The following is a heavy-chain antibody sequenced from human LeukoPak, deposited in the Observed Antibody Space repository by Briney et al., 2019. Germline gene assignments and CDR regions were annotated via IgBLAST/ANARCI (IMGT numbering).Heavy chain of an antibody. CDR2: IIPIFGTA. CDR1: GGTFSSYA. CDR3: ARTPITMVRGSRFSYYGMDV. D-gene: IGHD3-10*01. V-gene: IGHV1-69*06. Sequence: GASVTVSCKASGGTFSSYATSWVRQAPGQGLEWMGGIIPIFGTANYAQKFQGRVTITADKSTSTAYMELSSLRSEDTAVYYCARTPITMVRGSRFSYYGMDVWGKGTTVTVSS. J-gene: IGHJ6*04.